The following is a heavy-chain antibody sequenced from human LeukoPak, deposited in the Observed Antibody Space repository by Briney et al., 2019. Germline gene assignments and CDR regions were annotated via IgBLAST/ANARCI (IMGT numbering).Heavy chain of an antibody. J-gene: IGHJ4*02. D-gene: IGHD6-19*01. V-gene: IGHV4-59*08. Sequence: SETLSLTCTVPGGSISSYYWSWIRQPPGKGLEWIGYIYYSGSTNYNPSLKSRVTISVDTSKNQFSLKLSSVTAADTAVYYCARHSGGWYGGYGYWGQGTLVTVSS. CDR2: IYYSGST. CDR1: GGSISSYY. CDR3: ARHSGGWYGGYGY.